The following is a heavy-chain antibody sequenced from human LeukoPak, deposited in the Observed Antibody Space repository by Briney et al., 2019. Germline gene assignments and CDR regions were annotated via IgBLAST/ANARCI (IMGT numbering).Heavy chain of an antibody. CDR3: ARHEAIRYFASLLPFHS. CDR1: GGPISTTDYY. D-gene: IGHD3-9*01. CDR2: IYYRGST. Sequence: SETLSLTCTVSGGPISTTDYYWAWIRQSPGKGLEWVGSIYYRGSTYYNAPLKSRVTISVDTSKRQFSLKLSSVTAADTAVYYCARHEAIRYFASLLPFHSWGQGTLVTVSS. V-gene: IGHV4-39*01. J-gene: IGHJ4*02.